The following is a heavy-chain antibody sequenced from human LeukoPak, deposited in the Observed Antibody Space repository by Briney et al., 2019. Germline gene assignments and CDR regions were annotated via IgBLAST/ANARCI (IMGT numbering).Heavy chain of an antibody. CDR3: ARDGSSGWSFVWYFDL. CDR2: IFYDGSNK. J-gene: IGHJ2*01. V-gene: IGHV3-30*04. CDR1: GFIFSNYA. D-gene: IGHD6-19*01. Sequence: GRSLRLSCTASGFIFSNYAMHWVRQAPGKGLEWVAVIFYDGSNKYYADSVKGRFTISRDNAKNSLYLQMNSLRAEDTAVYYCARDGSSGWSFVWYFDLWGRGTLVTVSS.